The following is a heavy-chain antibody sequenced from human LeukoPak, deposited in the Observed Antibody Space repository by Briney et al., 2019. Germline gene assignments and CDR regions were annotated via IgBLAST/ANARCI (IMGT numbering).Heavy chain of an antibody. V-gene: IGHV3-21*01. Sequence: GGSLRLSCATSGFTFSSYNMNWVRQAPGRGLEWVSSISSSSSYIYYADSVKGRFTISRDSAKNSLYLQMNSLRAEDTAVYYCAELGITMIGGVWGKGTTVTISS. D-gene: IGHD3-10*02. CDR3: AELGITMIGGV. CDR2: ISSSSSYI. CDR1: GFTFSSYN. J-gene: IGHJ6*04.